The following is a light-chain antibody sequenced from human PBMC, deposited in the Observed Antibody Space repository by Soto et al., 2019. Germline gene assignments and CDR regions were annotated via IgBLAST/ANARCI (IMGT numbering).Light chain of an antibody. Sequence: QSALTQPASVSGSPGQSITISCTGTSSDVGSYNLVSWYQQHPGKAPKLMIYKGSKRPSGVSNRFSGSKSGNTASLTVSGLQAEDEAHYYCCSYAGSHTWVFGGGTKLTVL. CDR3: CSYAGSHTWV. V-gene: IGLV2-23*01. CDR1: SSDVGSYNL. J-gene: IGLJ3*02. CDR2: KGS.